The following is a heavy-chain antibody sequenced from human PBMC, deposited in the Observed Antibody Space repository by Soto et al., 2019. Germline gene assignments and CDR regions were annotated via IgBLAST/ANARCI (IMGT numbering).Heavy chain of an antibody. V-gene: IGHV4-34*01. D-gene: IGHD6-13*01. Sequence: SETLPLTCAVYGGSFSGYYWSWIRQPPGKGLEWIGEINHSGTTNYNPSLKTRVTISIDKSKNQFSLKMNSVTAADTAVYYCAREVNSSPARGPNWFDPWGQGTLVTVSS. J-gene: IGHJ5*02. CDR1: GGSFSGYY. CDR2: INHSGTT. CDR3: AREVNSSPARGPNWFDP.